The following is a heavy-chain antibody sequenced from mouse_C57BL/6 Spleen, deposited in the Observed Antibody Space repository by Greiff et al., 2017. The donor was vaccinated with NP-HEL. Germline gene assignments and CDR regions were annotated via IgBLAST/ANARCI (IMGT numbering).Heavy chain of an antibody. CDR3: ARSHYSNYFDY. D-gene: IGHD2-5*01. Sequence: QVQLQQPGAELVMPGASVKLSCKASGYTFTSYWMHWVKQRPGQGLEWIGEIDPSDSYTNYNQKFKCKSTLTVDKSSSTAYMQLSSLTSEDSAVYFCARSHYSNYFDYWGQGTTLTVSS. V-gene: IGHV1-69*01. CDR2: IDPSDSYT. J-gene: IGHJ2*01. CDR1: GYTFTSYW.